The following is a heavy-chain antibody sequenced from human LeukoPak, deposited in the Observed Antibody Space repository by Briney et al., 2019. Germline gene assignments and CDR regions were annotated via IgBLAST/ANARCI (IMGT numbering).Heavy chain of an antibody. CDR2: IYTSGST. V-gene: IGHV4-61*02. Sequence: PSETLSLTCTVSGGSISSGSYYWSWIRQPAGKGLEWIGRIYTSGSTNYNPSLKSRVTISVDTSNNQFSLKLSSVTAADTAVYYCARDPGGYYYDSSGSTWGQGTLVTVSS. CDR1: GGSISSGSYY. CDR3: ARDPGGYYYDSSGST. D-gene: IGHD3-22*01. J-gene: IGHJ5*02.